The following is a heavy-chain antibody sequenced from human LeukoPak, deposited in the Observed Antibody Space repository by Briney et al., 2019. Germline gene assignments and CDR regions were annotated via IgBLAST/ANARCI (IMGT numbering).Heavy chain of an antibody. Sequence: GGSLRLSCAASGFTFSSYSMNWVRQAPGKGLEWVSSISSSSSYIYYADSVKGRFTISRDNAKNSLYLQMNSLRAEDTAVYYCARVWWPHGRIDYWGQGTLVTVSS. D-gene: IGHD2-15*01. J-gene: IGHJ4*02. CDR2: ISSSSSYI. V-gene: IGHV3-21*01. CDR3: ARVWWPHGRIDY. CDR1: GFTFSSYS.